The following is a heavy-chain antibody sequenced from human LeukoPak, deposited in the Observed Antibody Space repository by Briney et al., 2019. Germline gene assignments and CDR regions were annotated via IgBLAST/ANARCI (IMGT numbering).Heavy chain of an antibody. CDR3: ARDGAYSASNF. CDR1: GFTFSYSW. V-gene: IGHV3-7*03. Sequence: GGSLRLSCVASGFTFSYSWMIWVRQAPGKGLEWVANINQPGSQKYHVDSVKGRFTISRDNARNSLFLQMNSLTADDTAVYYCARDGAYSASNFWGQGTMVAVSS. CDR2: INQPGSQK. J-gene: IGHJ3*01. D-gene: IGHD6-13*01.